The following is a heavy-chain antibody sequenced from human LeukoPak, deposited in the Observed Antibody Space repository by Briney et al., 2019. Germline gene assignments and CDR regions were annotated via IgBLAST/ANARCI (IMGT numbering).Heavy chain of an antibody. J-gene: IGHJ4*02. CDR3: ARDQSSGGVDY. Sequence: GGSLRLSCAASGFTVSSNHMNWVRQAPGKGLEWVSVIYSGGSTYYADSVKGRFTISRHNSKNMLYLQMNSLRAEDTAVYYCARDQSSGGVDYWGQGTLVTVSP. D-gene: IGHD3-10*01. V-gene: IGHV3-53*04. CDR1: GFTVSSNH. CDR2: IYSGGST.